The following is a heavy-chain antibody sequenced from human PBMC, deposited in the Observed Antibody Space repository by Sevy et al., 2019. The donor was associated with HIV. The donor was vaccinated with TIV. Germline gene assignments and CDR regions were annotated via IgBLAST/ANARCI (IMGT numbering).Heavy chain of an antibody. V-gene: IGHV1-46*01. J-gene: IGHJ4*02. Sequence: ASVKVSCKPSGDTFTNDYMHWVRQAPGQGLEWMGIMDPRAGNASYAEKFQGRVTMAWDTSTSTLYMDLSSLRSEDTAVYYCVRADPAQHFDSWGQGTLVTVSS. CDR1: GDTFTNDY. CDR2: MDPRAGNA. CDR3: VRADPAQHFDS.